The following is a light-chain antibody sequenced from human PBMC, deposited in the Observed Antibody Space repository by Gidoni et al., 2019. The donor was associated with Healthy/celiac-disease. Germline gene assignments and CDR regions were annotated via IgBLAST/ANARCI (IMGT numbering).Light chain of an antibody. Sequence: DIQMTQSPSSLSASVGDRVTITCRASQSISSYLNWYQQKPGKAPQLLLYAASSLQSGVPSRFSVSGSVTAFTLTISSLQPADFATYYCQQSYSTPTFGQGTKVEIK. CDR1: QSISSY. CDR2: AAS. J-gene: IGKJ1*01. CDR3: QQSYSTPT. V-gene: IGKV1-39*01.